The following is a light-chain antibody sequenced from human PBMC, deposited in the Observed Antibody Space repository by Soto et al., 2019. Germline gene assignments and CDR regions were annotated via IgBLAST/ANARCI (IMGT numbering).Light chain of an antibody. J-gene: IGKJ1*01. CDR1: QSVSSF. CDR2: DAS. CDR3: QQRSNWQWT. Sequence: EVVLTQSPATPSLSPGETATLSCRASQSVSSFLAWFQQKPGQAPRLLIYDASNRATGIPARFSGSGSGTDFTLSISSLEPEDFAVYYCQQRSNWQWTFGQGTKVEI. V-gene: IGKV3-11*01.